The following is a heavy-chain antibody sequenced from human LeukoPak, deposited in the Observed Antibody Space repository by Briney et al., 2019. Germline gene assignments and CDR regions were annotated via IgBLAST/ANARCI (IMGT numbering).Heavy chain of an antibody. CDR1: GFTFSSYD. CDR3: ARGAAAGTGLTYMDV. Sequence: PGGSLRLSCAASGFTFSSYDMHWVRQATGKGLEWVSAIGTAGDTYYPGSVKGRFTISRENATNSLYLQMHSLRAGDTAVYYCARGAAAGTGLTYMDVWGKGTTVTVSS. CDR2: IGTAGDT. V-gene: IGHV3-13*01. D-gene: IGHD6-13*01. J-gene: IGHJ6*03.